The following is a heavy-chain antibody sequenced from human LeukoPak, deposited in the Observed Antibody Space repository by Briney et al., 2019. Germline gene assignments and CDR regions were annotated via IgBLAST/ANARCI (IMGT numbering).Heavy chain of an antibody. D-gene: IGHD4/OR15-4a*01. J-gene: IGHJ3*02. CDR3: ARVGKSTMVAFDI. CDR2: ISGSGGST. CDR1: GFTFSSYA. V-gene: IGHV3-23*01. Sequence: GGSLRLSCAASGFTFSSYAMSWVRQAPGKGLEWVSAISGSGGSTYYADSVKGRFTISRDNAKNSLYLQMNSLRAEDTAVYYCARVGKSTMVAFDIWGQGTMVTVSS.